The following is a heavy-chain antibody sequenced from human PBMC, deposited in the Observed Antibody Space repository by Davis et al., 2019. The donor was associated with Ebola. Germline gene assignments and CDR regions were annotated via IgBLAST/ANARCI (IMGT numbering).Heavy chain of an antibody. CDR2: IYWDDDK. CDR3: AHSLKGDHYYYYYMDV. V-gene: IGHV2-5*02. Sequence: SGPTLVKPPQTLTLTCTFSGFSLSTSGVGVGWIRQPPGKALEWLALIYWDDDKRYSPSLKSRLTITKDTSKNQVVLTMTNMDPVDTATYYCAHSLKGDHYYYYYMDVWGKGTTVTVSS. D-gene: IGHD3-16*01. CDR1: GFSLSTSGVG. J-gene: IGHJ6*03.